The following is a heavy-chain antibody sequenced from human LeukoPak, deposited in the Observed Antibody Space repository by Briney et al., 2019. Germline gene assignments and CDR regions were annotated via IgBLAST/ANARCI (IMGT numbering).Heavy chain of an antibody. CDR1: GFSLISQG. Sequence: GGSLRLSCAAFGFSLISQGMGWVRQAPGKGLEWVSVIRDSGGLTYSAHSVKGPFTISRDNSKHTLVLQMNSLRGEHTVVYFCAKDARRTSGWYFFDSWGQGTLVTVSS. V-gene: IGHV3-23*01. D-gene: IGHD6-19*01. CDR3: AKDARRTSGWYFFDS. J-gene: IGHJ4*02. CDR2: IRDSGGLT.